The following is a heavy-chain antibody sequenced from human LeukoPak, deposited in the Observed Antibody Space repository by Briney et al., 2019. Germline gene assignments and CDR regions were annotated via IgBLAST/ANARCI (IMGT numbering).Heavy chain of an antibody. CDR1: GYTFTSYD. D-gene: IGHD6-19*01. V-gene: IGHV1-8*01. CDR2: INPNSGNT. Sequence: ASVKVCCKASGYTFTSYDINWVRQATGQGLEWMGWINPNSGNTGYAQKFQGRVTMTRNTSISTAYMELSSLRSEDTAVYYCARVPYIAVAVLNWFDPWGQGTLVTVSS. CDR3: ARVPYIAVAVLNWFDP. J-gene: IGHJ5*02.